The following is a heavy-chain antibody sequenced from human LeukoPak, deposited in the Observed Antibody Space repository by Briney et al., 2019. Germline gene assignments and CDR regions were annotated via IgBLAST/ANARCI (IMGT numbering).Heavy chain of an antibody. CDR3: AREEQYNMYFDY. D-gene: IGHD1-1*01. J-gene: IGHJ4*02. V-gene: IGHV1-2*02. Sequence: GASVKVSCKASGYTLTDKYMHWVRQAPGQELEWMGWINPNSGDTTYAQKFQGRVTMTRDTSISTAYMELSRLTSDDTAVYYCAREEQYNMYFDYWGQGTLVTVSS. CDR2: INPNSGDT. CDR1: GYTLTDKY.